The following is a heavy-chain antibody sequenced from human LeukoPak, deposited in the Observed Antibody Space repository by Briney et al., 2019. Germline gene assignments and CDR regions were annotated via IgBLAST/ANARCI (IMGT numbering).Heavy chain of an antibody. V-gene: IGHV3-23*01. J-gene: IGHJ4*02. CDR1: RFTFSNYA. D-gene: IGHD3-22*01. Sequence: PGGSLRLSCAASRFTFSNYAMSWVRQAPGKGLEWVSAISGGGGSTYYADSVAGRFTISRDNSKNILYLQMDSLRADDSALYYCAKDANYYDSSGFFIPFDYWGQGTLVTVSS. CDR3: AKDANYYDSSGFFIPFDY. CDR2: ISGGGGST.